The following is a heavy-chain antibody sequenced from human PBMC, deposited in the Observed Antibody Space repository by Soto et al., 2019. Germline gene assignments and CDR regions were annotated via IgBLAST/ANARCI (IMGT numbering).Heavy chain of an antibody. CDR3: AKDGVDEYDRTGYYPYGD. CDR1: RFTFSDYA. Sequence: EVQLLESGGGLVQPGGSLTLSCVASRFTFSDYAMSWVRQAPGKGLEWVSAISADGSRTYYAEFVRGRFTISRDNSKNTLYLQMSSLRAEDTAIYYCAKDGVDEYDRTGYYPYGDWGQGTLLTVSS. D-gene: IGHD7-27*01. J-gene: IGHJ4*02. V-gene: IGHV3-23*01. CDR2: ISADGSRT.